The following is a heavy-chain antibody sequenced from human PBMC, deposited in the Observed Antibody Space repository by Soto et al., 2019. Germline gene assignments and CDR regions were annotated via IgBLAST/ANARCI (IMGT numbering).Heavy chain of an antibody. CDR1: GFTFSSYA. Sequence: GGSLRLSCAASGFTFSSYAMSWVRQAPGKGLEWVSDITGSGGATYYADSVKGRFSISRDNSKNTLYLQMNSLRAEDTAVYYGVKGPRPNSSSPLHWGQGTLVTVSS. V-gene: IGHV3-23*01. J-gene: IGHJ4*02. CDR3: VKGPRPNSSSPLH. D-gene: IGHD6-13*01. CDR2: ITGSGGAT.